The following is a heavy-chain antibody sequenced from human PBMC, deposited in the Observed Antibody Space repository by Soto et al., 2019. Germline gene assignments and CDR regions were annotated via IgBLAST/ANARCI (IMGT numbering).Heavy chain of an antibody. Sequence: ETRSVGWTVCGGAISGYYWSWIRQRPGKGLEWIGYIYYSGSTNYNPSLKSRVTISVETSKNECSMKMSSVRASDTAVCYPERDRRDYDILTGYYTPKGGSYGIDVWGQGNTVT. D-gene: IGHD3-9*01. V-gene: IGHV4-59*01. CDR3: ERDRRDYDILTGYYTPKGGSYGIDV. CDR1: GGAISGYY. CDR2: IYYSGST. J-gene: IGHJ6*02.